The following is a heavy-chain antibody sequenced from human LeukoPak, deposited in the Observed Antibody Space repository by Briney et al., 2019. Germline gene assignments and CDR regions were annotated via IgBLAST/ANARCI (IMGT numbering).Heavy chain of an antibody. J-gene: IGHJ4*02. CDR1: GGSFSGYY. CDR3: AGGHYSSSQYYFDY. D-gene: IGHD6-6*01. CDR2: INHSGST. Sequence: ASETLSLTCAVYGGSFSGYYWSWIRQPPGKGLEWIGEINHSGSTNYNPSLKSRVTISVDTSKNQFSLKLSSVTAADTAVYYCAGGHYSSSQYYFDYWGQGTLVTVSS. V-gene: IGHV4-34*01.